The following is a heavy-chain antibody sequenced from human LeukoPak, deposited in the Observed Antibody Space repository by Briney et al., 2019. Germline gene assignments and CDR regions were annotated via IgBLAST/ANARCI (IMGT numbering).Heavy chain of an antibody. CDR2: IIPILGIA. J-gene: IGHJ6*02. CDR1: GGTFSSYT. Sequence: SVKVSCKASGGTFSSYTISWVRQAPGQGLEWMGRIIPILGIANYAQKFQGRVTITADKSTSTAYMELSSLRSEDTAVYYCARDYQAVAGTSYYYGMDIWGQGTTVTVSS. V-gene: IGHV1-69*04. CDR3: ARDYQAVAGTSYYYGMDI. D-gene: IGHD6-19*01.